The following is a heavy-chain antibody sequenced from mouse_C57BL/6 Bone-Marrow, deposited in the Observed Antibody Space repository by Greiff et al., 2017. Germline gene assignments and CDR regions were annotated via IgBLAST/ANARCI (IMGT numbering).Heavy chain of an antibody. Sequence: EVKLQESGPELVKPGASVKIPCKASGYTFTDYNMDWVKQSHGKSLEWIGDINPNNGGTIYNQKFKGKATLTVDKSSSTAYMELRSLTSEDTAVYYCTRWGLAYWGQGTLVTVSA. CDR1: GYTFTDYN. V-gene: IGHV1-18*01. J-gene: IGHJ3*01. CDR2: INPNNGGT. CDR3: TRWGLAY.